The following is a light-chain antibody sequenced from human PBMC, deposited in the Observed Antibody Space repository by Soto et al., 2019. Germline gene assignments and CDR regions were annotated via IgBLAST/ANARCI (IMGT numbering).Light chain of an antibody. J-gene: IGKJ4*01. V-gene: IGKV1-39*01. CDR1: HAIFTC. Sequence: DIQMSQSASSLSASVEDRDILTCRACHAIFTCLNWCQQKAGKAAQVLMYDASGLRSGVPSRFTGSGSATDDTITITSLLREDAGTYFCQQTFSPDVTFGGGTKVDIK. CDR2: DAS. CDR3: QQTFSPDVT.